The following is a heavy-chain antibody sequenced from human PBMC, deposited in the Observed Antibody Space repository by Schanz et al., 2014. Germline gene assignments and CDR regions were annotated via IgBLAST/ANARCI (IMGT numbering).Heavy chain of an antibody. V-gene: IGHV3-33*08. J-gene: IGHJ4*02. D-gene: IGHD3-10*01. CDR1: GFTFSSYG. CDR3: ARANYRRKINFDY. Sequence: QVQLLQFGGGVVQPGRSLRLSCAASGFTFSSYGMHWVRQAPGKGLEWVAVIWYDENNKYYADSVKGRCTMSRDNSKNTLYLQMNSLRAEDTAVYYCARANYRRKINFDYWGRGTLVTVSS. CDR2: IWYDENNK.